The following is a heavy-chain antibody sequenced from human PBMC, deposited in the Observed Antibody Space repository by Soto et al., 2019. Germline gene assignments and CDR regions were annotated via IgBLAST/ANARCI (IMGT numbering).Heavy chain of an antibody. J-gene: IGHJ6*02. CDR3: ARDPSIAVPGGMDV. V-gene: IGHV3-21*01. CDR2: ISSSSSYI. D-gene: IGHD6-19*01. CDR1: GFTFSSYS. Sequence: EVQLVESGGGLVKPGGSLRLSCAASGFTFSSYSMNWVHQAPGKGLEWVSSISSSSSYIYYADSVKGRFTISRDNAKNSLYLQMNSLRAEDTAVYYCARDPSIAVPGGMDVWGQGTTVTVSS.